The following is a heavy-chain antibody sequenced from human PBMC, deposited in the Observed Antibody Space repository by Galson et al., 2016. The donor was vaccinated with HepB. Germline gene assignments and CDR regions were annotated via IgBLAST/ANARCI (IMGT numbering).Heavy chain of an antibody. J-gene: IGHJ6*04. CDR2: ISGSGGIT. CDR3: AKVEILGYCSGGRCHYSHYGMDV. D-gene: IGHD2-15*01. V-gene: IGHV3-23*01. CDR1: GFMFSSYV. Sequence: SLRLSCAASGFMFSSYVMTWVRQAPGTGLEWVSSISGSGGITYYADSVKGRFTISRDNSKNTLYLQMNSLRAEDTAVYFCAKVEILGYCSGGRCHYSHYGMDVWGKGTTVTVSS.